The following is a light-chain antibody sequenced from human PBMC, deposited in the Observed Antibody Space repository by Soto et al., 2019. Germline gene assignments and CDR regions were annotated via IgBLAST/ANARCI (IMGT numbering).Light chain of an antibody. CDR2: DNN. CDR3: GTWDSRLSAVV. Sequence: QPVLTQPPSVSGPPGQRVSISCTGSSTNIGAGYGVHWYQQRPGTAPKLLIYDNNKRPSGIPDRFSGSKSGTSATLCITGLQTGDEADYYCGTWDSRLSAVVFGGGTKRTVL. V-gene: IGLV1-51*01. J-gene: IGLJ2*01. CDR1: STNIGAGY.